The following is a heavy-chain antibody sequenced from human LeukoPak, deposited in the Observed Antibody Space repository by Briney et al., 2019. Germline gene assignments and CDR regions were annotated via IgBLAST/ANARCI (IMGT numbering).Heavy chain of an antibody. CDR2: ISAYNGNT. CDR3: ARDGYYYDSSGYYYYYYMDV. D-gene: IGHD3-22*01. CDR1: GYTFTSYG. J-gene: IGHJ6*03. Sequence: ASVKVSCKASGYTFTSYGISWVRQAPGQGLEWMGWISAYNGNTNYAQKLQGRVTMTTDTSTSTAYMELRSLRPDDTAVYYCARDGYYYDSSGYYYYYYMDVWGKGTTVTISS. V-gene: IGHV1-18*01.